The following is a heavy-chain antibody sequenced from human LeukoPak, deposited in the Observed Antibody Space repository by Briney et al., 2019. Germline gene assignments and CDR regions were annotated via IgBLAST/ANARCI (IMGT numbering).Heavy chain of an antibody. V-gene: IGHV3-23*01. CDR2: ISGSGGST. D-gene: IGHD4-17*01. CDR3: AKDFYGDYDPFYFDY. J-gene: IGHJ4*02. Sequence: SGGSLRLSCAASGFTFSSYAMSWVRQAPGKGLEWVSAISGSGGSTYYADSVKGRFTISRDNSKNTLYLQMNSLRAGDTAVYYCAKDFYGDYDPFYFDYWGQGTLVTVSS. CDR1: GFTFSSYA.